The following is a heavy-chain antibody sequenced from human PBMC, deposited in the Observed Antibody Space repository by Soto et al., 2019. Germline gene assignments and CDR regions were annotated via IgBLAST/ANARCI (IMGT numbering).Heavy chain of an antibody. D-gene: IGHD6-19*01. Sequence: QVQLVESGGGVVQPGRSLRLSCAASGFTFSSYGMHWVRQAPGKGLEWVAVISYDGSNKYYADSVKGRFTISRDNSKNTLYLQMNSLRAEDTAVYYCAREVGVAGNVFDIWGQGTMVTVSS. V-gene: IGHV3-30*03. CDR2: ISYDGSNK. CDR3: AREVGVAGNVFDI. J-gene: IGHJ3*02. CDR1: GFTFSSYG.